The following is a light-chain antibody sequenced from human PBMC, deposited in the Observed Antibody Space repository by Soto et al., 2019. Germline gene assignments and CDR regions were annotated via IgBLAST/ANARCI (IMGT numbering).Light chain of an antibody. V-gene: IGKV1-39*02. Sequence: DIVFTQSPVTLSVSLGDTVTFSCRASQSISEYLNCYAQKPGNAPRRLIYAAAYLEDGGPSEFFSSSAWATCTRPTISRLQHEDLADYYRQKYGIPRTFGQGTKVDIK. CDR3: QKYGIPRT. CDR2: AAA. J-gene: IGKJ1*01. CDR1: QSISEY.